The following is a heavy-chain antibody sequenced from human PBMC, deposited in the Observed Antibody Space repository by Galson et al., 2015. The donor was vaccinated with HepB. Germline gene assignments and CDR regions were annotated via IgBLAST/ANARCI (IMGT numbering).Heavy chain of an antibody. CDR1: GDSVSTDSAT. Sequence: CAISGDSVSTDSATWYWIRQSPSRGLEWLGRTYYRSRWYDTYAASVQGRITVNPDTSKNQFSLQLHSVTPEDTAVYYCVRATSNWDATINNAFDTWGQGTKVTVSS. CDR3: VRATSNWDATINNAFDT. V-gene: IGHV6-1*01. CDR2: TYYRSRWYD. J-gene: IGHJ3*02. D-gene: IGHD1-1*01.